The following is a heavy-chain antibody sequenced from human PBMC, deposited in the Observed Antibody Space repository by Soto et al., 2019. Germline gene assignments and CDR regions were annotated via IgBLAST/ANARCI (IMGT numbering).Heavy chain of an antibody. CDR3: ARGNSTSSIGTFDI. J-gene: IGHJ3*02. V-gene: IGHV4-4*07. D-gene: IGHD6-6*01. CDR1: GGSISSFY. CDR2: IYRNGHT. Sequence: SETLSLTCSVSGGSISSFYWNWIRQPAGKGLEWIGRIYRNGHTDYNPSLNSRVTMAVDTSKHQFSLQLRSVTAADTATYYCARGNSTSSIGTFDIWGQGKMVTVSS.